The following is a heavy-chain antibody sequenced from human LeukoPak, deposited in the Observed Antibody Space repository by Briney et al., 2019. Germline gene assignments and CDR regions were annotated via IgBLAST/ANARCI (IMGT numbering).Heavy chain of an antibody. CDR3: VKRGSDGGPYFFDY. Sequence: GGSLRLSCGASGFTFSTYPMHWVRQAPGKGLEWVAAISKEGSNKYYADSVKGRDTISRDSSKNMLYLEMNSLSGEDTAVYYCVKRGSDGGPYFFDYWGQGTLVTVSS. J-gene: IGHJ4*02. CDR2: ISKEGSNK. CDR1: GFTFSTYP. V-gene: IGHV3-30*18. D-gene: IGHD3-3*01.